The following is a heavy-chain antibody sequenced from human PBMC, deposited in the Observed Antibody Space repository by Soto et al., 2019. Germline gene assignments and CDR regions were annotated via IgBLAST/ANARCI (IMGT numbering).Heavy chain of an antibody. V-gene: IGHV4-34*01. CDR1: GGSFSGYY. CDR2: INQSGST. Sequence: SETLSLTCAVYGGSFSGYYWSWLRQPPGKGLEWIGEINQSGSTNYNPSLKSRVTISIDTSKNQFSLKVSSVTAADKAVYYCARGLNYVVYWGQGTLVTVSS. J-gene: IGHJ4*02. CDR3: ARGLNYVVY. D-gene: IGHD3-16*01.